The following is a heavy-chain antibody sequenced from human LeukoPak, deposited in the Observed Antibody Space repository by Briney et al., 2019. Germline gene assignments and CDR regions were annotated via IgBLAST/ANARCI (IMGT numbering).Heavy chain of an antibody. CDR1: GFTFSSYA. V-gene: IGHV3-23*01. CDR3: AKVMAPGDYIPWSLFVDY. Sequence: PGGSLRLSCAASGFTFSSYAMSWVRQAPGKGLEWVSAISGSGGRTYYADFVKGRFTISRDNSKNTLYLQMNSLRAEDTAVYYCAKVMAPGDYIPWSLFVDYWGQGTLVTVSS. D-gene: IGHD4-17*01. J-gene: IGHJ4*02. CDR2: ISGSGGRT.